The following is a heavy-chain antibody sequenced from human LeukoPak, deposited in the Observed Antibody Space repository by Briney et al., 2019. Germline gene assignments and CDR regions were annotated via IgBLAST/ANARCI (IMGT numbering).Heavy chain of an antibody. D-gene: IGHD3-22*01. Sequence: ASVKVSCKASGCTFTGYYMHWVRQAPGQGLEWMGWINPNSGGTNYAQKFQGRVTMTRDTSISTAYMELSRLRSDDTAVYYCARVYYYDSSGQYYFDYWGQGTLVTVSS. J-gene: IGHJ4*02. CDR3: ARVYYYDSSGQYYFDY. CDR2: INPNSGGT. V-gene: IGHV1-2*02. CDR1: GCTFTGYY.